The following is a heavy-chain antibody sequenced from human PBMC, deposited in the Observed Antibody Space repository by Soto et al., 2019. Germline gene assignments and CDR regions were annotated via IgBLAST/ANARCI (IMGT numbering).Heavy chain of an antibody. J-gene: IGHJ4*02. Sequence: SETLSLTCTVSGGSISSYYWSWIRQPPGKGLEWIGEIYHSGSTNYNPSLKSRVTISVDTSKNQFSLKLSSVTAADTAVYYCARGVGGYCTNGVCSWYFDYWGQGTLVTVSS. CDR3: ARGVGGYCTNGVCSWYFDY. CDR1: GGSISSYY. V-gene: IGHV4-59*12. D-gene: IGHD2-8*01. CDR2: IYHSGST.